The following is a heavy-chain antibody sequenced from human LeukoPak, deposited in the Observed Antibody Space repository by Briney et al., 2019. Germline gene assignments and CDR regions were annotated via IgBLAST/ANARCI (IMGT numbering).Heavy chain of an antibody. CDR1: GGSISSSSYY. CDR3: AREGEGDQLGPFDY. CDR2: IYYSGST. Sequence: SETLSLTCTVSGGSISSSSYYWGWIRQPPGKGLEWIGSIYYSGSTYYNPPLKSRVTISVDTSKNQFSLKLSSVTAADTAVYYCAREGEGDQLGPFDYWGQGTLVTVSS. V-gene: IGHV4-39*07. D-gene: IGHD2-2*01. J-gene: IGHJ4*02.